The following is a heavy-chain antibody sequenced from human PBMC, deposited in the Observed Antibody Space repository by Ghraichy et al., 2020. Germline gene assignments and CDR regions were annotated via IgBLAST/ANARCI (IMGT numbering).Heavy chain of an antibody. CDR2: ISGSGGST. CDR3: AKDSGYYDSSGYRVED. CDR1: GFTFSSYA. J-gene: IGHJ4*02. V-gene: IGHV3-23*01. Sequence: GGSLRLSCAASGFTFSSYAMSWVRQAPGKGLEWVSAISGSGGSTYYADSVKGRFTISRDNSKNTLYLQMNSLRAEDTAVYYCAKDSGYYDSSGYRVEDWGQGTLVTVSS. D-gene: IGHD3-22*01.